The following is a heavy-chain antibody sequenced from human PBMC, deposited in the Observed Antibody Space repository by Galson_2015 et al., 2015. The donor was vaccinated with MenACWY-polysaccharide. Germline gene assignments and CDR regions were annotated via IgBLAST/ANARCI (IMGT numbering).Heavy chain of an antibody. Sequence: SVKVSCKASGYTFTSYDINWVRQATGQGLEWMGWMDSNSGDTGYAQEFQGRVTMTRSTSISTAYMELSNLRSEDTAVYYCVRGPRNWGFDYWGQGTLVTVSS. V-gene: IGHV1-8*01. J-gene: IGHJ4*02. D-gene: IGHD7-27*01. CDR1: GYTFTSYD. CDR2: MDSNSGDT. CDR3: VRGPRNWGFDY.